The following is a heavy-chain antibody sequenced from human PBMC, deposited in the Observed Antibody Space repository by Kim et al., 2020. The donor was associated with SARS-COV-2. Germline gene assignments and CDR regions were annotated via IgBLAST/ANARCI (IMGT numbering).Heavy chain of an antibody. CDR3: ARVGTSGWTGGWFDP. J-gene: IGHJ5*02. CDR1: GGSVSSGTYY. D-gene: IGHD6-19*01. Sequence: SETLSLTCTVSGGSVSSGTYYWSWIRQPPGKGLEWIGYIYFTGSTNYNPSLMSRVTISIDTSKNHFSLRLNSVTAADTAVYYCARVGTSGWTGGWFDPWGQATRLSVSS. CDR2: IYFTGST. V-gene: IGHV4-61*03.